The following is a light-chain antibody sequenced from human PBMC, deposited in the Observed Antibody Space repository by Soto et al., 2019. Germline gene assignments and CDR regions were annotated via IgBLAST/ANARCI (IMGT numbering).Light chain of an antibody. Sequence: EIVMTQSPATLSVSTGERATLSCRTSQSVSSNLAWYQQKPGQAPRLLIYGVFTRATGIPARFSGSGSGTEFTLTISSLQSEDFAVYCCQQYNNWPWTFGQGTKVEMK. J-gene: IGKJ1*01. CDR3: QQYNNWPWT. CDR1: QSVSSN. V-gene: IGKV3-15*01. CDR2: GVF.